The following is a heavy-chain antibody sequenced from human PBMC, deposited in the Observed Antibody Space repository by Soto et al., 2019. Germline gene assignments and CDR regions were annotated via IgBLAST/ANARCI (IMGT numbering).Heavy chain of an antibody. Sequence: ASVKVSCKASGYTFTNFGISWVRQAPGQGLEWMGWISAYNGNTNYAQNYQGRVTMTTDTSTSTAYMELRSLRSDDTAVYYCARDRVHLPTFLEWLPPRYYGMDVWGQGTTVTVSS. CDR2: ISAYNGNT. CDR3: ARDRVHLPTFLEWLPPRYYGMDV. D-gene: IGHD3-3*01. V-gene: IGHV1-18*01. J-gene: IGHJ6*02. CDR1: GYTFTNFG.